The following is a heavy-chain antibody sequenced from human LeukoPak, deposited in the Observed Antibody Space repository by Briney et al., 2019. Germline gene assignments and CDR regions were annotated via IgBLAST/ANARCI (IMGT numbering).Heavy chain of an antibody. V-gene: IGHV7-4-1*02. J-gene: IGHJ4*02. CDR2: INTNTGNP. D-gene: IGHD3-22*01. Sequence: ASVKVSCKASGYTFTRYAMNWVRQAPGQGPEWMGWINTNTGNPTYAQGFTGRFVFPLDTSVSTAFLQITSLKAEDTAVYYCARAPYDSSGYYVYWGQGTLVTVSS. CDR1: GYTFTRYA. CDR3: ARAPYDSSGYYVY.